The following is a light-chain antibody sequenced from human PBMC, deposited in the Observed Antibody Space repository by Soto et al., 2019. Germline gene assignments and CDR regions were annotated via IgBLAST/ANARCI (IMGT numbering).Light chain of an antibody. CDR1: QSISSW. J-gene: IGKJ1*01. V-gene: IGKV1-5*01. CDR2: DAS. CDR3: QQYNSYPA. Sequence: DIQMTQSPSTLSASVGDRVTITCRASQSISSWLAWYQQKPGKAPKLLIYDASSVESGVPSRFSGSGSGTEFTLTNSSLQPDDFATYYCQQYNSYPAFGQGTKVEIK.